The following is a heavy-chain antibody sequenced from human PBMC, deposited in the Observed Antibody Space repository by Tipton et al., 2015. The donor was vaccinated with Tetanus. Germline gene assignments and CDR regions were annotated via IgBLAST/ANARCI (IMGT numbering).Heavy chain of an antibody. CDR1: GFRFSYSG. Sequence: SLRLSCAASGFRFSYSGMHWVRQAPDKGLEWVAVIAFDGKNERYADSVKGRFIISRDNSKNTLYLQMNSLRPEDTAVYYCAKEFQRARIRFFDSWGQGTQVTASS. CDR2: IAFDGKNE. V-gene: IGHV3-30*18. D-gene: IGHD2-15*01. J-gene: IGHJ4*02. CDR3: AKEFQRARIRFFDS.